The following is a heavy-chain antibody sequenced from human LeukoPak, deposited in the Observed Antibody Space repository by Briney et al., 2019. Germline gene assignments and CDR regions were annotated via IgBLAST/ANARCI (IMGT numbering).Heavy chain of an antibody. Sequence: SVKVSCKASGYTFTSYAISWVRQAPGQGLEWMGGIIPIFGTANYAQKFQGRVTNTADESTSTAYMELSSLRSEDTAVYYCARDGAVAGLDAFDIWGQGTMVTVSS. V-gene: IGHV1-69*13. J-gene: IGHJ3*02. D-gene: IGHD6-19*01. CDR1: GYTFTSYA. CDR3: ARDGAVAGLDAFDI. CDR2: IIPIFGTA.